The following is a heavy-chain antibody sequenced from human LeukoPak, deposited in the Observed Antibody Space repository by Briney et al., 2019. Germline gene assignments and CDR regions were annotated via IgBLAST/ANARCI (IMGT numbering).Heavy chain of an antibody. J-gene: IGHJ5*02. CDR3: ARDFYSVTDSSDPRGYWFDP. CDR2: ISYDGSNK. Sequence: GGSLGLSCAASGFTFSSYAMHWVRQAPGKGLEWVAVISYDGSNKYYADSVKGRFTISRDNSKNTLYLQMNSLRAEDTAVYYCARDFYSVTDSSDPRGYWFDPWGQGTLATVSS. CDR1: GFTFSSYA. V-gene: IGHV3-30-3*01. D-gene: IGHD6-19*01.